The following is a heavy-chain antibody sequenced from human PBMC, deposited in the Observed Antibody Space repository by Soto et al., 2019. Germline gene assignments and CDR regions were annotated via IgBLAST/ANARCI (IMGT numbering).Heavy chain of an antibody. J-gene: IGHJ5*02. CDR1: GFTFSDHY. CDR3: VAWNYDRLFDP. Sequence: PGGSLRLSCAASGFTFSDHYMDWVRQAPGKGLEWVGRTRNKANSYTTEYAASVKGRFTISRDDSKNSLYLQMNSLKTEDTAVYYCVAWNYDRLFDPWGQGTLVTVSS. CDR2: TRNKANSYTT. D-gene: IGHD1-7*01. V-gene: IGHV3-72*01.